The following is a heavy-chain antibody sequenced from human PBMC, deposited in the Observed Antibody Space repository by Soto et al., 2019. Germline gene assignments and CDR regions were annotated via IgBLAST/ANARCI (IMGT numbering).Heavy chain of an antibody. D-gene: IGHD3-10*01. CDR1: GYTFINYA. CDR2: INAGNGNT. J-gene: IGHJ4*02. V-gene: IGHV1-3*01. Sequence: QVQLVQSGAEVRKPGASVTVSCTASGYTFINYAIHWVRQAPGQRLEWMGWINAGNGNTKYSQKFQGRVTITRDTSANTAYMELRSLRSEDTAVLYCARECGERLRFCYWGQGTLVTVSS. CDR3: ARECGERLRFCY.